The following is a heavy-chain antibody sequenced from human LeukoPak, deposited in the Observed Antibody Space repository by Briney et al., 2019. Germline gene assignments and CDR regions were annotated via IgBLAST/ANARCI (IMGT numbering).Heavy chain of an antibody. D-gene: IGHD6-13*01. Sequence: GASVRVSCKASGYTFTSYYMHWVRQAPGQGLEWMGIINPSGGSTSYAQKFQGRVTMIRDTSTSTVYMELSSLRSEDTAVYYCARDATGRSSSWYLHNDWFDPWGQGTLVTVSS. V-gene: IGHV1-46*01. CDR1: GYTFTSYY. CDR2: INPSGGST. CDR3: ARDATGRSSSWYLHNDWFDP. J-gene: IGHJ5*02.